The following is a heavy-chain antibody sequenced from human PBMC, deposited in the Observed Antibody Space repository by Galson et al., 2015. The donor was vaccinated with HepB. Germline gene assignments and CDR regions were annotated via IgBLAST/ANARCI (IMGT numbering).Heavy chain of an antibody. CDR3: ALTPRYYYDSSGYSHAPPDY. D-gene: IGHD3-22*01. J-gene: IGHJ4*02. Sequence: SVKVSRKASGGTFSSYAISWVRQAPGQGLEWMGGIIPIFGIANYAQKFQGRVTITADESTSTAYMELSSLRSEDTAVYYCALTPRYYYDSSGYSHAPPDYWGQGTLVTVSS. CDR2: IIPIFGIA. CDR1: GGTFSSYA. V-gene: IGHV1-69*13.